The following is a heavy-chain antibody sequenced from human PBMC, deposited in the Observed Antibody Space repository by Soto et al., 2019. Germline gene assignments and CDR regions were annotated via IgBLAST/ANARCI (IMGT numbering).Heavy chain of an antibody. CDR2: MNPNSGNT. CDR3: ACPLSLVGSPGYYFDY. D-gene: IGHD1-26*01. CDR1: GYTFTSYD. J-gene: IGHJ4*02. V-gene: IGHV1-8*01. Sequence: QVQLVQSGAEVKKPGASVKVSCKASGYTFTSYDINWVRQATGQGLEWMGWMNPNSGNTGYAQKFQGRVTMTRNTSISTAYMELSSLRSEDTAVYYCACPLSLVGSPGYYFDYWGQGTLVTVSS.